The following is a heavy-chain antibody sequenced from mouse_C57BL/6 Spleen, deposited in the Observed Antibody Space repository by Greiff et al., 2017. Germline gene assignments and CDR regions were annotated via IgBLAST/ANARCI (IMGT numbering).Heavy chain of an antibody. CDR2: IYPGDGDT. J-gene: IGHJ1*03. Sequence: VQLKQSGPELVKPGASVKISCKASGYAFSSSWMNWVKQRPGKGLEWIGRIYPGDGDTNYNGKFKGKATLTADKSSSTAYMQLSSLTSEDSAVYFCADDYGSSYGWYVEVWGTGTTVTVSS. CDR1: GYAFSSSW. D-gene: IGHD1-1*01. CDR3: ADDYGSSYGWYVEV. V-gene: IGHV1-82*01.